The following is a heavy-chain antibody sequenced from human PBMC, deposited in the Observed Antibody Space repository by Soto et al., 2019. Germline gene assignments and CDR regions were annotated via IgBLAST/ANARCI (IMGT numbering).Heavy chain of an antibody. D-gene: IGHD3-16*02. J-gene: IGHJ4*02. Sequence: GGSLRLSCAASGFTFSSYWMSWVRQAPGKGLEWVANIKQDGSEKYYVDSVKGRFTISRDNAKNSLYLQMNSLRAEDTAVYYCARDRNYDYIWGSYRALDYWGQGTLVTVSS. CDR2: IKQDGSEK. CDR1: GFTFSSYW. V-gene: IGHV3-7*01. CDR3: ARDRNYDYIWGSYRALDY.